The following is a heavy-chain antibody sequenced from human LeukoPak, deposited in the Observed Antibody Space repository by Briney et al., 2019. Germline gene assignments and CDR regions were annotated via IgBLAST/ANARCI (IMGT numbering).Heavy chain of an antibody. Sequence: QPSETLSLTCTVSGYSISSGYYWGWIRQPPGKGLEWIGSMYHSGSTYYNPPLKSRVTISEDTSKNQFSLKLRSVTAADTAVYYCARGPRFGELLWHWFDPWGQGTLVTVSS. CDR2: MYHSGST. J-gene: IGHJ5*02. D-gene: IGHD3-10*01. V-gene: IGHV4-38-2*02. CDR3: ARGPRFGELLWHWFDP. CDR1: GYSISSGYY.